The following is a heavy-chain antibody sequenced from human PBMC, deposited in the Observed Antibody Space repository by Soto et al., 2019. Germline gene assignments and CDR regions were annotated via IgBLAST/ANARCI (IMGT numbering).Heavy chain of an antibody. CDR3: ARVSGNYCSGGSCYYNWFDP. Sequence: QVQLQESGPGLVKPSGTLSLTCAVSGGSISSSNWWSWVRQPPGKGLEWIGEIYHSGSTNYNPSLKSRVTISVDKSKNQFSLKLSSVTAADTAVYYCARVSGNYCSGGSCYYNWFDPWGQGTLVTVSS. J-gene: IGHJ5*02. D-gene: IGHD2-15*01. CDR1: GGSISSSNW. CDR2: IYHSGST. V-gene: IGHV4-4*02.